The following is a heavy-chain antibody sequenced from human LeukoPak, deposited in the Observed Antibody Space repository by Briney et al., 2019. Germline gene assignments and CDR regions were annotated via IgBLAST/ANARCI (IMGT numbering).Heavy chain of an antibody. D-gene: IGHD2-15*01. CDR2: IYYSGST. Sequence: SETLSLTCTVPGGSISSYYWSWIRQPPGKGLEWIGYIYYSGSTNYNPSLKSRVTISVDTSKNQFSLKLSSVTAADTAVYYCARDSVVVVAATRTYYYGMDVWGKGTTVTVSS. CDR1: GGSISSYY. V-gene: IGHV4-59*01. J-gene: IGHJ6*04. CDR3: ARDSVVVVAATRTYYYGMDV.